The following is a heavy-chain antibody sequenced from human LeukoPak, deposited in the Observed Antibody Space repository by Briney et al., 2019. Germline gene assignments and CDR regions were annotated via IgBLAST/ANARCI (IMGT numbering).Heavy chain of an antibody. V-gene: IGHV3-7*01. J-gene: IGHJ5*02. CDR2: IKDDGRDK. CDR3: ARDTGGGFDR. D-gene: IGHD1-1*01. CDR1: GFSFRNYL. Sequence: GGSLRLSCVAPGFSFRNYLGSWGRQAPGKGLEWVANIKDDGRDKYYVDSVKGRFTISRDNAKNSLSLQMNSLRAEDTAVYYCARDTGGGFDRWGQGTLVTVSS.